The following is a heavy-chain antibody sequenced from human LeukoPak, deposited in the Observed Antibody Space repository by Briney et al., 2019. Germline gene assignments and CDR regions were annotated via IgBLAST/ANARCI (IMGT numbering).Heavy chain of an antibody. Sequence: LGESLKISCKGSGYSSTSYWIGWVRQMPGKGLEWMGIIYPGDSDTRYSPSFQGQVTISADKSISTAYLQWSSLKASDTAMYYCASPGYCSSTSCPVGYWGQGTLVTVSS. D-gene: IGHD2-2*01. CDR3: ASPGYCSSTSCPVGY. J-gene: IGHJ4*02. CDR1: GYSSTSYW. CDR2: IYPGDSDT. V-gene: IGHV5-51*01.